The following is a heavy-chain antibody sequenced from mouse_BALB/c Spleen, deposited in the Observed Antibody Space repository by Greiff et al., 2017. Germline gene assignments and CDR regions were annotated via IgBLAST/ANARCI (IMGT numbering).Heavy chain of an antibody. CDR3: AKLIYFDY. V-gene: IGHV1-7*01. CDR2: INPSTGYT. CDR1: GYTFTSYW. Sequence: VQLQQSGAELAKPGASVKMSCKASGYTFTSYWMHWVKQRPGQGLEWIGYINPSTGYTEYNQKFKDKATLTADKSSSTAYMQLSSLTSEDSAVYYCAKLIYFDYWGQGTTLTVSS. J-gene: IGHJ2*01.